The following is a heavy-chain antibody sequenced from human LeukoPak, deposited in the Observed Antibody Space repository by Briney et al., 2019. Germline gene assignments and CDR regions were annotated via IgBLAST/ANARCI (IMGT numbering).Heavy chain of an antibody. Sequence: SVKVSCKASGGTFSSYAISWVRQAPGQGLEWMGRIIPIFGMANYAQKFQGRVTITADKSTSTAYMELCSLRSEDTAVYYCARPDYYDSSGYLYWGQGTLVTVSS. CDR3: ARPDYYDSSGYLY. CDR2: IIPIFGMA. J-gene: IGHJ4*02. CDR1: GGTFSSYA. V-gene: IGHV1-69*04. D-gene: IGHD3-22*01.